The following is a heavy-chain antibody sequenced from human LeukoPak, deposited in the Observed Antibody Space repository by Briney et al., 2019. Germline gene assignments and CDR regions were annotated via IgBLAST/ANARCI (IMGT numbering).Heavy chain of an antibody. CDR2: MNPNSGNT. V-gene: IGHV1-8*01. CDR3: ARITVTTDGYYYYYMDV. CDR1: GYTFTSYD. Sequence: ASVKVSCKASGYTFTSYDINWVRQATGQGLEWMGWMNPNSGNTGYAQKFQGRVTITRSTSVSTAYMELSSLRSDDTAVYDCARITVTTDGYYYYYMDVWGKGTTVSVSS. J-gene: IGHJ6*03. D-gene: IGHD4-11*01.